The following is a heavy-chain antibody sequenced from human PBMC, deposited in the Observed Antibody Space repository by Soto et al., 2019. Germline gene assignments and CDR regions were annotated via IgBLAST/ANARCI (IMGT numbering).Heavy chain of an antibody. V-gene: IGHV4-34*12. J-gene: IGHJ4*02. CDR1: GGSFSGYY. CDR2: IIHGGST. D-gene: IGHD4-17*01. CDR3: ARAAYGEPIDY. Sequence: SETLSLTCAVYGGSFSGYYWSWIRQPPGKGLEWIGEIIHGGSTNYNPSLKSRVTISVDTSKNQFSLKLSSVTAADTAVYYCARAAYGEPIDYWGQGTLVTVSS.